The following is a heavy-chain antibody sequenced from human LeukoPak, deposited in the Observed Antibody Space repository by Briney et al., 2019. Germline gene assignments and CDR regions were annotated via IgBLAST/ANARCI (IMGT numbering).Heavy chain of an antibody. CDR3: AREMGYYYGSGSYYRYYYYMDV. D-gene: IGHD3-10*01. Sequence: SETLSLTCTVSGGSISSHYWSWIRQPPGKGLEWIGYIYYSGSTNYNPSLKSRVTISVDTSKNQFSLKLSSVTAADTAVYYCAREMGYYYGSGSYYRYYYYMDVWGKGTTVTVSS. CDR2: IYYSGST. CDR1: GGSISSHY. V-gene: IGHV4-59*11. J-gene: IGHJ6*03.